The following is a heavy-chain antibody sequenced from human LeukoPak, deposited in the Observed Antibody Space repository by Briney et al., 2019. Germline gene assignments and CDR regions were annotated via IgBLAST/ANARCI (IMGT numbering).Heavy chain of an antibody. V-gene: IGHV4-34*01. CDR2: INHSGST. CDR3: AREGFINWFDP. Sequence: SETLSLTCAVYGGSFSGYYWSWIRQPPGKGLEWIGEINHSGSTNYNPSLKSRVTISVDTSKNQFSLKLSSVTAADTAVYYCAREGFINWFDPRGQGTLVTVSS. J-gene: IGHJ5*02. CDR1: GGSFSGYY.